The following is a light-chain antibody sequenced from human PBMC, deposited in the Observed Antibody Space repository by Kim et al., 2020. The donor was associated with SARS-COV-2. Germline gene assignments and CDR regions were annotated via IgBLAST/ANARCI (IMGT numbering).Light chain of an antibody. CDR1: QNINTD. CDR3: QQYHNYPWT. V-gene: IGKV1-5*03. Sequence: DIQMTQSPSNWSTSVGNGVTITCRASQNINTDLAWYHQKPGKAPKMLIFKASSLETGVSGRFRGSGSVTEFTLGISVLQPDDSGTYYCQQYHNYPWTFGQGTKVDIK. J-gene: IGKJ1*01. CDR2: KAS.